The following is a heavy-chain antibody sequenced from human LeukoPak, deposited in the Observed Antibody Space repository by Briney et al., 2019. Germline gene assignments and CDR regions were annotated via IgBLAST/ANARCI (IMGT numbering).Heavy chain of an antibody. V-gene: IGHV3-74*01. CDR1: GFTFSSYW. CDR2: MNGDGSST. J-gene: IGHJ4*02. Sequence: PGGSLRLSCAASGFTFSSYWMHWARQAPGKGLVWVSRMNGDGSSTAYADSVKGRFTISRDNAKNTLYLQMNSLRADDTAVYYCARPRDGRGDYWGQGTLVTVSS. CDR3: ARPRDGRGDY. D-gene: IGHD5-24*01.